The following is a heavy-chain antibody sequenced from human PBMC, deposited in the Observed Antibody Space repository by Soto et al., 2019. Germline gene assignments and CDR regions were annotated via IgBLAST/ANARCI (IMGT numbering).Heavy chain of an antibody. Sequence: QVQLVQSGAEVKKPGASVRISCKASGYTFTNFYLHWVRQAPGQGLEWMGIISPRGDNTWDAQKFQGRVTMTRDTVTSTVYMEVSGLRSEDTAIYYCARNVSFGERRGPNYFDYWGQGTLFTVSS. CDR2: ISPRGDNT. J-gene: IGHJ4*02. CDR3: ARNVSFGERRGPNYFDY. CDR1: GYTFTNFY. D-gene: IGHD3-10*01. V-gene: IGHV1-46*01.